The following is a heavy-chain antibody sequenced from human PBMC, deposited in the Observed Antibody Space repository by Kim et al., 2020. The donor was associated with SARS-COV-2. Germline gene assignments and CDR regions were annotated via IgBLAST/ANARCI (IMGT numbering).Heavy chain of an antibody. Sequence: SETLSLTCTVSGGSISSSSYYWGWIRQPPGKGLEWIGSIYYSGSTYYNPSLKSRVTISVDTSKNQFSLKLSSVTAADTAVYYCAREGSKDSSSWSFDYWGQGTLVTVSS. CDR2: IYYSGST. CDR1: GGSISSSSYY. J-gene: IGHJ4*02. CDR3: AREGSKDSSSWSFDY. V-gene: IGHV4-39*07. D-gene: IGHD6-6*01.